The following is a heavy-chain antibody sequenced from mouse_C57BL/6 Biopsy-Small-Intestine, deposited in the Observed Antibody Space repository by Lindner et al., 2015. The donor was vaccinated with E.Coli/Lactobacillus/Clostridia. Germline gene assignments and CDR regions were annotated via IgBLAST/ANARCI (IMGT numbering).Heavy chain of an antibody. CDR2: INPNTGGT. Sequence: VQLQESGPELVKPGASVKIPCKASGYTFTDYNMDWVKQSHGKSLEWIGDINPNTGGTIYNQKFKGKAALTVDKSSSTAYMQLSSLTSEDSAVYYCARRGIITSVVAPDYWGQGTTLTVSS. CDR1: GYTFTDYN. J-gene: IGHJ2*01. D-gene: IGHD1-1*01. CDR3: ARRGIITSVVAPDY. V-gene: IGHV1-18*01.